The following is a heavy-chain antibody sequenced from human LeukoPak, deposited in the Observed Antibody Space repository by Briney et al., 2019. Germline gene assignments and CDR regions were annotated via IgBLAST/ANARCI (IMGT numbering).Heavy chain of an antibody. V-gene: IGHV3-7*01. D-gene: IGHD2/OR15-2a*01. J-gene: IGHJ6*02. Sequence: HPGGSLRLSCAASGFTFSSYWMSWVRQAPGKGLEWVANIKQDGSEKYYVDSVKGRFTISRDNAKNPLYLQMNSLRAEDTAVYYCARISLALYYYGMDVWGQGTTVTVSS. CDR1: GFTFSSYW. CDR2: IKQDGSEK. CDR3: ARISLALYYYGMDV.